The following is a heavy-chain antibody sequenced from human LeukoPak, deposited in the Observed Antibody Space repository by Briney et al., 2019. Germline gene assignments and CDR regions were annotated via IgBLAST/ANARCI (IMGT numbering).Heavy chain of an antibody. Sequence: GGSLRLSCAASGFTFSDAWMSWVRQAPGKGLEWVGRIKSKKDGETLDYAAPVKGRFTISRDDSKNTVYLQMNSLQFEDAAVYYCTTGGGVLRFDPWGQGTLVTVSS. V-gene: IGHV3-15*01. D-gene: IGHD3-10*01. CDR2: IKSKKDGETL. CDR3: TTGGGVLRFDP. J-gene: IGHJ5*02. CDR1: GFTFSDAW.